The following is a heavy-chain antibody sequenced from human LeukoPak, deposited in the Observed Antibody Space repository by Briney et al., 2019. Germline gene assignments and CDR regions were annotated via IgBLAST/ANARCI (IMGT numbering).Heavy chain of an antibody. D-gene: IGHD1-14*01. V-gene: IGHV3-23*01. CDR1: GFTFSSYG. CDR3: AKPAKTDYADY. CDR2: ISGSGGNT. J-gene: IGHJ4*02. Sequence: GGSLRLSCAASGFTFSSYGMNWVRQAPGKGLEWVSAISGSGGNTYYADSVKGRFTISRDNSKNTLYLQMNSLRAEDTALYYCAKPAKTDYADYWGQGTLVTVSS.